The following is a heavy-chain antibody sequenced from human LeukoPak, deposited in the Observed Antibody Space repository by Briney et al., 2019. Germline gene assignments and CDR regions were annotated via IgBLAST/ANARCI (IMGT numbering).Heavy chain of an antibody. Sequence: SETLSLTCAVYGGSFSGYYWSWIRQPPGKGLEWIGEINHSGSTNYNPSLKSRVTISVDTSKNQFSLKLSSVTAADTAVYYCARDAYCGGDCYSDYWGQGTLVTVSS. CDR2: INHSGST. CDR3: ARDAYCGGDCYSDY. V-gene: IGHV4-34*01. D-gene: IGHD2-21*02. CDR1: GGSFSGYY. J-gene: IGHJ4*02.